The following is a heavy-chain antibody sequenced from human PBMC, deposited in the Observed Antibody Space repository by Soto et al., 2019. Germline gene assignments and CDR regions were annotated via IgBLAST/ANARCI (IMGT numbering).Heavy chain of an antibody. CDR1: GYTFTTYG. J-gene: IGHJ4*02. CDR3: TRAGSGDYYSDY. D-gene: IGHD3-3*01. V-gene: IGHV1-18*01. Sequence: ASVKVSCKASGYTFTTYGLSRVRQAPGQGLEWMGWISPYNGNTNSAQKLQGRVTMTTDTSTSTAYLELRSLRSADTAVYYCTRAGSGDYYSDYWGQGTQVTVSS. CDR2: ISPYNGNT.